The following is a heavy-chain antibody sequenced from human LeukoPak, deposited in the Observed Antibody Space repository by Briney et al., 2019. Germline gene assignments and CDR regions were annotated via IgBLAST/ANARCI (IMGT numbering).Heavy chain of an antibody. CDR1: GFTFSNYA. V-gene: IGHV3-23*01. J-gene: IGHJ4*02. CDR2: ISGSGGST. Sequence: GGSLRLSCAASGFTFSNYAMNWVRQAPGKGLEWVSAISGSGGSTYYADSVKGRFTISRDNSKNTLYLQMHSLRAEDTALYYCTTAGAYCGGDCYSGEGDYFDYWGQGTLVTVSS. D-gene: IGHD2-21*02. CDR3: TTAGAYCGGDCYSGEGDYFDY.